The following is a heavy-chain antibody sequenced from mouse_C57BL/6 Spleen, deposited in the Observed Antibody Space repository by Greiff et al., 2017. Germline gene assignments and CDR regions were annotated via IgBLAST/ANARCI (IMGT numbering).Heavy chain of an antibody. CDR3: ARDHDYDGTGAMDY. CDR2: ISDGGSYT. V-gene: IGHV5-4*01. D-gene: IGHD2-4*01. Sequence: EVMLVESGGGLVKPGGSLKLSCAASGFTFSSYAMSWVRQTPEKRLEWVATISDGGSYTYYPDNVKGRFTISRDNAKNNLYLQMSHLKSEDTAMYYCARDHDYDGTGAMDYWGQGTSVTVSS. J-gene: IGHJ4*01. CDR1: GFTFSSYA.